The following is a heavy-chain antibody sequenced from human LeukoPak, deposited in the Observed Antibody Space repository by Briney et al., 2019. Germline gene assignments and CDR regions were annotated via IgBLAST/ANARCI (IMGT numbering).Heavy chain of an antibody. CDR2: FDPEDGET. CDR1: GYTLTELS. CDR3: ATVPANYYDSSGYSTSLDY. J-gene: IGHJ4*02. V-gene: IGHV1-24*01. Sequence: GASVKVSCKVSGYTLTELSMHWVRQAPGKGLEWMGGFDPEDGETIYAQKFQGRVTMTEDTSTDTAYVELSSLRSEDTAVYHCATVPANYYDSSGYSTSLDYWGQGTLVTVSS. D-gene: IGHD3-22*01.